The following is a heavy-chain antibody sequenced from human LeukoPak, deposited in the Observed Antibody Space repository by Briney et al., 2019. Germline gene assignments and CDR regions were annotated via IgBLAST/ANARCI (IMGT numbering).Heavy chain of an antibody. V-gene: IGHV3-23*01. CDR2: ISDSGSNT. CDR3: AKRGVVIRVILVGFHKEAYYFDS. CDR1: GITLSNYG. D-gene: IGHD3-22*01. Sequence: GGSLRLSCAVSGITLSNYGMSWVRQAPGKGLEWVAGISDSGSNTKYADSVKGRFTISRDNPKNTLYLHMNSLRAEDTAVYFCAKRGVVIRVILVGFHKEAYYFDSWDQGALVTVSS. J-gene: IGHJ4*02.